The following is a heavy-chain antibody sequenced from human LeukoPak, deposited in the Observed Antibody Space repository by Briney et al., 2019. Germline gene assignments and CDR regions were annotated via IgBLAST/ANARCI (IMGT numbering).Heavy chain of an antibody. CDR1: GYTFTDYY. J-gene: IGHJ3*02. CDR3: ARDDNDYNAFDI. CDR2: INPNSGGT. V-gene: IGHV1-2*02. D-gene: IGHD4-11*01. Sequence: ASVKVSCKASGYTFTDYYLQWVRQAPGQGLEWMGWINPNSGGTEYAQTFQGRVTMTRDTSISTAYMELSRLRSDDTAVYYCARDDNDYNAFDIWGQGTMVTVSS.